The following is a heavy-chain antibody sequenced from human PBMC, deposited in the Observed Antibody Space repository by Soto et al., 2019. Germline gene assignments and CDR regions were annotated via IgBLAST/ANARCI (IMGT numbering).Heavy chain of an antibody. J-gene: IGHJ6*04. CDR3: ARGVLGPGDYYYGMDV. D-gene: IGHD7-27*01. Sequence: GGSLRLSWAASGCTFSNYDMHWVRQAPGEGLEWVSGIGAASDTYYPVSVQGRFTVSRDNAKKSLYLQMNSLRAGDTAVYCCARGVLGPGDYYYGMDVWGKGTTVTVSS. CDR2: IGAASDT. V-gene: IGHV3-13*01. CDR1: GCTFSNYD.